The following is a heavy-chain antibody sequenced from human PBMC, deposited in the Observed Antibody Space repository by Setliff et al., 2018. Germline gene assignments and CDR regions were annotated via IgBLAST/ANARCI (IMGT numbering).Heavy chain of an antibody. CDR3: ATEKFPGDWGDY. CDR1: GYAFTGYY. Sequence: GASVKVSCKASGYAFTGYYMHWVRQAPGQGLEWMGWINPNSGGTNYAQKFQGWVTMTRDESTSTAYMEFSSLTSEDTAVYYCATEKFPGDWGDYWGQGTLVTVSS. J-gene: IGHJ4*02. V-gene: IGHV1-2*04. CDR2: INPNSGGT. D-gene: IGHD2-21*01.